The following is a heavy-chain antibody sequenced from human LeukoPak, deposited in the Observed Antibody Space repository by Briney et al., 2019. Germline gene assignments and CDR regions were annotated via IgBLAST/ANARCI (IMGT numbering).Heavy chain of an antibody. D-gene: IGHD4-17*01. V-gene: IGHV3-7*01. CDR1: EFTFSSYW. CDR2: IKQDGGEK. Sequence: GGSLRLSCAASEFTFSSYWMSWVRQAPGKGLEWVANIKQDGGEKYYLDSVKGRFTVSRDNAKNSPYLQMNSLRAEDTAVYYCARLGARQILEYWGQGTLVTVSS. CDR3: ARLGARQILEY. J-gene: IGHJ4*02.